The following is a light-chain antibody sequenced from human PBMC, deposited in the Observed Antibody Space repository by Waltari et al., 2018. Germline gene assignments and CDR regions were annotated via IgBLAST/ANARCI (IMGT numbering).Light chain of an antibody. V-gene: IGLV2-14*01. CDR1: YSDVGSYHF. J-gene: IGLJ1*01. CDR2: EVS. CDR3: SSYTTSSAPGV. Sequence: QSALTQPASVSGSPGQSITISCSGTYSDVGSYHFVSWYQQHPGKAPHLIIYEVSNRPAGISNRFSASKSGNTASLTISGLQAEDEADYYCSSYTTSSAPGVFGTGTRVTVL.